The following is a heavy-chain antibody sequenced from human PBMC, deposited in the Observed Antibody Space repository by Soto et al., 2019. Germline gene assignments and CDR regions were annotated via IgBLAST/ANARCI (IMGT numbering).Heavy chain of an antibody. CDR3: ASRHPRGYCSGGSCPDAFEI. CDR1: GGSISRTGYY. CDR2: FYYSGST. D-gene: IGHD2-15*01. J-gene: IGHJ3*02. Sequence: QLQLQESGPGLVKPSETLSLTCIVSGGSISRTGYYWGWIRQPPGKGLEWIGTFYYSGSTYYNPSLKSRVAISVDTAKNQFSLKLSSVTAADTAVYYCASRHPRGYCSGGSCPDAFEIWGQGTMVTVSS. V-gene: IGHV4-39*01.